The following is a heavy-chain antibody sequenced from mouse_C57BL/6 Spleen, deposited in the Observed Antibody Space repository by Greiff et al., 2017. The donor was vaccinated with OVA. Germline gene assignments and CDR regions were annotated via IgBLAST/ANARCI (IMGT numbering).Heavy chain of an antibody. Sequence: EVKVEESGGGLVKPGGSLKLSCAASGFTFSSYTMSWVRQTPEKRLEWVATISGGGGNTYYPDSVKGRFTISRDNAKNTLYLQMSSLRSEDTALYYCARYDYDEAWFAYWGQGTLVTVSA. CDR3: ARYDYDEAWFAY. CDR1: GFTFSSYT. D-gene: IGHD2-4*01. V-gene: IGHV5-9*01. J-gene: IGHJ3*01. CDR2: ISGGGGNT.